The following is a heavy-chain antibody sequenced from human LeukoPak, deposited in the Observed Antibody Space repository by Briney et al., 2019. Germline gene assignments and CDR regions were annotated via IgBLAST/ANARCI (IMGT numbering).Heavy chain of an antibody. V-gene: IGHV3-21*04. D-gene: IGHD2-15*01. Sequence: GGSLRLSCAASGFTFSSYSMNWVRQAPGKGLEWVSSISSSSSYIYYADSVKGRFTISRDNAKNSLYLQMNSLRSEDTAVYYCARERRRYCSGGSCYIFDYWGQGTLVTVSS. CDR2: ISSSSSYI. CDR1: GFTFSSYS. CDR3: ARERRRYCSGGSCYIFDY. J-gene: IGHJ4*02.